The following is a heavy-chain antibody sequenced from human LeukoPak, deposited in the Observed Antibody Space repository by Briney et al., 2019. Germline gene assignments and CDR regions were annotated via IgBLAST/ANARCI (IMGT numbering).Heavy chain of an antibody. J-gene: IGHJ4*02. V-gene: IGHV4-34*01. Sequence: SGTLSLTCAVYGETFSGFYWSWIRQPPGKGLEWIGEINYSGSTNYNPSLKSRVTISVDTSKNQFSLNLNSVTAADTAVYYCARISTVTHQFDYWGQGMLVTVSS. CDR1: GETFSGFY. D-gene: IGHD4-17*01. CDR2: INYSGST. CDR3: ARISTVTHQFDY.